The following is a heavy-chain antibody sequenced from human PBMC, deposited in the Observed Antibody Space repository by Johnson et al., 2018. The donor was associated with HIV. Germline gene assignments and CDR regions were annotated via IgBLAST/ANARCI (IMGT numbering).Heavy chain of an antibody. D-gene: IGHD6-13*01. CDR1: GFTFSDYY. Sequence: VHLVESGGGLVQPGGSLRLSCAASGFTFSDYYMSWIRQAPGKGLEWVSYISSSGSTIYYADSVKGRFTISSDNAKNSLYLQMNSLRAEDTAVYYCAGLPPGIARRAFDIWGQGTMVTVSS. J-gene: IGHJ3*02. CDR2: ISSSGSTI. CDR3: AGLPPGIARRAFDI. V-gene: IGHV3-11*04.